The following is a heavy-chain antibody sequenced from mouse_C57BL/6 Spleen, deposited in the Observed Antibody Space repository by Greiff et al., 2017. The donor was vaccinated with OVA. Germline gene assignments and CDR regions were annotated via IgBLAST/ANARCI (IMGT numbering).Heavy chain of an antibody. CDR3: ARSVGYYGSSPYYFDY. D-gene: IGHD1-1*01. V-gene: IGHV1-59*01. CDR2: IDPSDSYT. Sequence: VQLQQPGAELVRPGTSVKLSCKASGYTFTSYWMHWVKQRPGQGLEWIGVIDPSDSYTNYNQKFKGKATLTVDTSSSTAYMQLSSLTSEDSAVYYCARSVGYYGSSPYYFDYWGQGTTLTVSS. J-gene: IGHJ2*01. CDR1: GYTFTSYW.